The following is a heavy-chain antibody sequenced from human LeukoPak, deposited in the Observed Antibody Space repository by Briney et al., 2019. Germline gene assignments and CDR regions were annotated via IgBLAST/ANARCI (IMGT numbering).Heavy chain of an antibody. CDR3: ARATYDSVFFY. CDR1: GSTFSSYA. V-gene: IGHV3-23*01. Sequence: GGSLRLSCAASGSTFSSYAMTWVRQAPGKGLEWISLISGSGGTTYYADSVKGRFTISRDNSKNTLYLQMNSLRAEDTAVYYCARATYDSVFFYWGQGTLVTVSS. D-gene: IGHD3-22*01. CDR2: ISGSGGTT. J-gene: IGHJ4*02.